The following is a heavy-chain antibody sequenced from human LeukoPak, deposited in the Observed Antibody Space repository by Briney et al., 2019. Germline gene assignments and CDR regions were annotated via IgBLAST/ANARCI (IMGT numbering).Heavy chain of an antibody. D-gene: IGHD3-22*01. Sequence: PGGSLRLSCAASGFTFSSYGMHWVRQAPGKGLEWVAVISYDGSNKYYADSVKGRFTISRDNSKNTLYLQMNSLRAEDTAVYYCAKRSSGSHFDYWGQGTLVTVSS. CDR3: AKRSSGSHFDY. V-gene: IGHV3-30*18. CDR1: GFTFSSYG. J-gene: IGHJ4*02. CDR2: ISYDGSNK.